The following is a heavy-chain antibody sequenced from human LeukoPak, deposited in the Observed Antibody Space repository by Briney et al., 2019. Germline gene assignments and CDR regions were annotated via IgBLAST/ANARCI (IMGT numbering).Heavy chain of an antibody. J-gene: IGHJ4*02. Sequence: PGGSLRLSCVASGFTFSSYSMNWVRQAPGKGLECISYISDSTATRYYADSVKGRFTISRDSAKNSLYLQMNNLRAEDTAVYYCARGGVGVRYSDYWGQGTLSPSPQ. CDR1: GFTFSSYS. V-gene: IGHV3-48*01. D-gene: IGHD1-26*01. CDR2: ISDSTATR. CDR3: ARGGVGVRYSDY.